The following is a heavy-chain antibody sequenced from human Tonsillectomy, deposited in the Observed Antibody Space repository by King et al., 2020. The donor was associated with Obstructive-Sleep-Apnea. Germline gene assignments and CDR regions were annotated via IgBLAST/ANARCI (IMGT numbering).Heavy chain of an antibody. Sequence: VQLQESGPGLVKPSGTLSLTCTVSGASISSSTKWWNWIRQPPGQGLEWIGEIHYSGSTNYSPSLKSRVTISLDKSKNQFSLTLTSVSAADTAVYFCARDDGVRGVTDWFDPWGQGTLVTVSS. CDR3: ARDDGVRGVTDWFDP. CDR2: IHYSGST. J-gene: IGHJ5*02. V-gene: IGHV4-4*02. D-gene: IGHD3-10*01. CDR1: GASISSSTKW.